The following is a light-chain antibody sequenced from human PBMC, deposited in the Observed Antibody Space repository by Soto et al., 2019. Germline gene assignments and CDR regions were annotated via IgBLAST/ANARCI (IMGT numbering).Light chain of an antibody. J-gene: IGKJ2*01. CDR1: QTIDNY. V-gene: IGKV1-39*01. CDR3: QQTYTLPFA. Sequence: DMQMTQSPSSLSASVGDRVTITCRPSQTIDNYLNWYQHKPGKAPKLLIYGASTLQSGVSSRFTGSASGTDFTPTIDNLQAEDFATYYCQQTYTLPFAFGQGTKLEI. CDR2: GAS.